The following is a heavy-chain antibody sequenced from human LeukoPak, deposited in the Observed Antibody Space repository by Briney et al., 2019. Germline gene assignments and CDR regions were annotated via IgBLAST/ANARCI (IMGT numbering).Heavy chain of an antibody. Sequence: SETLSLTCAVYGGSFSGYYWSWIRQPSGKGLEWIGEINHSGSTNYNPSLKSRVTISVDTSKNQFSLKLSSVTAADTAVYYCARHGSGHDYWGQGTLVTASS. CDR2: INHSGST. CDR3: ARHGSGHDY. J-gene: IGHJ4*02. D-gene: IGHD3-10*01. V-gene: IGHV4-34*01. CDR1: GGSFSGYY.